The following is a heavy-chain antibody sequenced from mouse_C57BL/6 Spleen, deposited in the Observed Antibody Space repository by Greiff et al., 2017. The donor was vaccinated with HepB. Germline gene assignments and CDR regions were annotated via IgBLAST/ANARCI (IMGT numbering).Heavy chain of an antibody. CDR1: GYSITSGYY. CDR3: ARDGLLRLYAMDY. Sequence: ESGPGLVKPSQSLSLTCSVTGYSITSGYYWNWIRQFPGNKLEWMGYISYDGSNNYNPSLKNRISITRDTSKNQFFLKLNSVTTEDTATYYCARDGLLRLYAMDYWGQGTSVTVSS. V-gene: IGHV3-6*01. D-gene: IGHD2-3*01. J-gene: IGHJ4*01. CDR2: ISYDGSN.